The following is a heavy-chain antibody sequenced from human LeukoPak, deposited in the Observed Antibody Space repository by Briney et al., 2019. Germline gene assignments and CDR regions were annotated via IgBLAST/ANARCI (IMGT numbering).Heavy chain of an antibody. Sequence: GGSLRLSCAASGFTFGSYWMHWVRQVPGKGLVWVSRINSDGSSTNYAGSVKGRFTISRDNAKNTLYLQMNSLRGDDTAVYYCAKDVGKWESLHFFDYWGQGTLVTVSS. CDR1: GFTFGSYW. J-gene: IGHJ4*02. CDR3: AKDVGKWESLHFFDY. CDR2: INSDGSST. V-gene: IGHV3-74*01. D-gene: IGHD1-26*01.